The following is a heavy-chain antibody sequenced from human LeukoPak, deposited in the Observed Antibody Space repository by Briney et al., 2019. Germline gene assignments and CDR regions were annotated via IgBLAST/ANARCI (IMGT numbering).Heavy chain of an antibody. CDR3: ARDRYDFWSGYFRPDYYYMDV. J-gene: IGHJ6*03. V-gene: IGHV3-11*01. CDR1: GFTFSDYY. Sequence: GGSLRLYCAASGFTFSDYYMSWIRQAPGKGLEWVSYISSSGSTIYYADSVKGRFTISRDNAKNSLYLQMNSLRAEDTAVYYCARDRYDFWSGYFRPDYYYMDVWGKGTTVTVSS. CDR2: ISSSGSTI. D-gene: IGHD3-3*01.